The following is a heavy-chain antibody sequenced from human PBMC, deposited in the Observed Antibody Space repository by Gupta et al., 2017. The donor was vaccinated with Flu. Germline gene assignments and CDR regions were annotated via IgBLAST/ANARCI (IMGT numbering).Heavy chain of an antibody. V-gene: IGHV1-69*01. CDR1: FSSYA. D-gene: IGHD5-18*01. J-gene: IGHJ6*02. Sequence: FSSYAISWVRQAPGQGREWMGGIITIFGTANYAQKFQGRVTITADESTSTAYMELSSLRSEDTAVYYCARAGIQLWFTLDVGGQGTTVTVSS. CDR3: ARAGIQLWFTLDV. CDR2: IITIFGTA.